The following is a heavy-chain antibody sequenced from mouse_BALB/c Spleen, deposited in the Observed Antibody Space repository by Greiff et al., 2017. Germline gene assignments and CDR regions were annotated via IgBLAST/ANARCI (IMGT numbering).Heavy chain of an antibody. CDR1: GYTFTSYW. Sequence: VQLQQSGAELAKPGASVKMSCKASGYTFTSYWMHWVKQRPGQGLEWIGYINPSTGYTEYNQKFKDKATLTADKSSSTAYMQLSSLTSEDSAVYYCARTGTFYLDYWGQGTTLTVSS. J-gene: IGHJ2*01. CDR2: INPSTGYT. CDR3: ARTGTFYLDY. D-gene: IGHD4-1*01. V-gene: IGHV1-7*01.